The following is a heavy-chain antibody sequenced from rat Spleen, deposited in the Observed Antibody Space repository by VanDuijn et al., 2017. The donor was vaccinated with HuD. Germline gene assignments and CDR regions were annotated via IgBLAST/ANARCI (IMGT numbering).Heavy chain of an antibody. Sequence: EVQLLESDGGLVQPGRSLKVSGAASGFTFSDYGMAWVRQAPTKGLEWVATISYGDSSGHSSTYYRDSVKGRFTISRDNEKSTLSLQMDSLRSEDTATYYCARRHYGYTDYFDYWGQGVMVTVSS. CDR2: ISYGDSSGHSST. CDR1: GFTFSDYG. D-gene: IGHD1-9*01. V-gene: IGHV5-29*01. CDR3: ARRHYGYTDYFDY. J-gene: IGHJ2*01.